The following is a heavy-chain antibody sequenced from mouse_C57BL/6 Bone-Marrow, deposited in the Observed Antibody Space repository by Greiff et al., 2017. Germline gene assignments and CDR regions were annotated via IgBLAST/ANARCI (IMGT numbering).Heavy chain of an antibody. CDR1: GYTFTSYG. J-gene: IGHJ3*01. CDR2: IYPRSGNT. Sequence: QVQLKESGAELARPGASVKLSCKASGYTFTSYGISWVKQRTGQGLEWIGEIYPRSGNTYYNEKFKGKATLTADKSSSTAYMELRSLTSEYSAVYFCARATDSSGYPFAYWGQGTLVTVSA. D-gene: IGHD3-2*02. CDR3: ARATDSSGYPFAY. V-gene: IGHV1-81*01.